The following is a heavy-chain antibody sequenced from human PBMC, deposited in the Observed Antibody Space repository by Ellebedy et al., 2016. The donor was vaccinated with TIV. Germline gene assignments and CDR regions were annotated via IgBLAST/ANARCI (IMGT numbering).Heavy chain of an antibody. Sequence: GESLKISXAASGFTFSSYAMHWVRQAPGKGLEWVAVMSYDGSNKKNADSVKGRFTISRDNSKNTLYLQMNSLRTDDTAVYYCARGLQHYVWGSYRYSSIDYWGQGTLVTVSS. D-gene: IGHD3-16*02. V-gene: IGHV3-30-3*01. J-gene: IGHJ4*02. CDR3: ARGLQHYVWGSYRYSSIDY. CDR1: GFTFSSYA. CDR2: MSYDGSNK.